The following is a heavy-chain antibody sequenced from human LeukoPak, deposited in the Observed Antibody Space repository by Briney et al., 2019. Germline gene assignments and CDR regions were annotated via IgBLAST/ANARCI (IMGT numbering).Heavy chain of an antibody. CDR3: ARDLGTTGWHTFEY. D-gene: IGHD3-16*01. CDR2: TYYRSKWYN. CDR1: RDSVSSKNGA. Sequence: QTLSLTCVVPRDSVSSKNGAWNWVRQSPSRGLEWLGRTYYRSKWYNDYAESMEGRMTISQDTSKNQYSLHLNSVTPDDTAVYCFARDLGTTGWHTFEYWGQGALVTVSS. V-gene: IGHV6-1*01. J-gene: IGHJ4*02.